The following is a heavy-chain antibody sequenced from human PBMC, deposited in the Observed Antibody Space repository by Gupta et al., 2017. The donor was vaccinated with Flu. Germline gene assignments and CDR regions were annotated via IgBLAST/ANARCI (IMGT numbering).Heavy chain of an antibody. Sequence: HWVRRTPGQGLEWMGWINPNGGNTYYSQKFEGRVTLTRDTSINTVYMELSSLSSDDTALYSCVRVSPGWYVDYWGQGTQVTVSS. CDR2: INPNGGNT. CDR3: VRVSPGWYVDY. D-gene: IGHD2-15*01. J-gene: IGHJ4*02. V-gene: IGHV1-2*02.